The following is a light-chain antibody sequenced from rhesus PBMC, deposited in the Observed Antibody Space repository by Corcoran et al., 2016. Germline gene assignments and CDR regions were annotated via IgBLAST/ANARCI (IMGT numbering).Light chain of an antibody. CDR1: ENNNTY. Sequence: DIQMTQSPSSLSASVGDRVTITRRASENNNTYLHWYQQKPGKSPKLLIYKASPLQSGVPSRFSGSGSGTDYTFTISSLPSEAVATYYCRHHYGAPYSFGQGTKVEI. CDR2: KAS. CDR3: RHHYGAPYS. V-gene: IGKV1-74*01. J-gene: IGKJ2*01.